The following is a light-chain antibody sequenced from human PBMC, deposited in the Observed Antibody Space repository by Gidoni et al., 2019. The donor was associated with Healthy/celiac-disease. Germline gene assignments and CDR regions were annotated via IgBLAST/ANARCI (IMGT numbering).Light chain of an antibody. CDR3: QQNGSSPLT. J-gene: IGKJ4*01. Sequence: VLPHSLATLSLSPGERATLFCGASQSFSSSYLAWYQQKPGLAHRLIIYDASSRATGIPERCSGSGSGTDFTLTSSRLDHEDVAVYYCQQNGSSPLTFGGGTKVEIK. CDR1: QSFSSSY. V-gene: IGKV3D-20*01. CDR2: DAS.